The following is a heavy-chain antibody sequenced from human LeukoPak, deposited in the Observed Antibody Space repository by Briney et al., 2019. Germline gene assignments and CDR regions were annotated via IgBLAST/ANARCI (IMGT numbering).Heavy chain of an antibody. J-gene: IGHJ4*02. V-gene: IGHV3-7*03. Sequence: GGSLRLSCAASGFTFSSSWMSWVRQAPGEGLEWVANIKQDGSEKYYVDSVKGRFTISRDNAKNSLYLQMNNLRAEDSALYYCARAAYNWNWGQGTLVTVS. CDR1: GFTFSSSW. CDR2: IKQDGSEK. D-gene: IGHD1-1*01. CDR3: ARAAYNWN.